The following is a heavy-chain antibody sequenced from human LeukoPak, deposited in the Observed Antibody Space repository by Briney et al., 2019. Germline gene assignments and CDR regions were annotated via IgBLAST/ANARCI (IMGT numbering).Heavy chain of an antibody. CDR3: ARVGYSSGWYVAFDI. CDR1: GYTFTSYY. CDR2: INPSGGST. J-gene: IGHJ3*02. D-gene: IGHD6-19*01. V-gene: IGHV1-46*01. Sequence: ASVKVSWKASGYTFTSYYMHWVRQAPEQGLEWMGIINPSGGSTSYAQKCQGRVTMTRDTSTSTVYMELSSLRSEDTAVYYCARVGYSSGWYVAFDIWGQGTMVTVSS.